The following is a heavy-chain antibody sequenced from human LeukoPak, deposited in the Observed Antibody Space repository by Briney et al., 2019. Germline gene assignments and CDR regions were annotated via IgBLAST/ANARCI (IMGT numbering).Heavy chain of an antibody. J-gene: IGHJ4*02. CDR2: INHSGST. V-gene: IGHV4-39*07. CDR3: ARGGATVVSKGIDY. CDR1: GGSISSGGYY. D-gene: IGHD4-17*01. Sequence: KTSETLSLTCTVSGGSISSGGYYWSWISQPPGKGLEWIGEINHSGSTNYNPSLKSRVTISVDTSKNQFSLKLSSVTAADTAVYYCARGGATVVSKGIDYWGQGTLVTVSS.